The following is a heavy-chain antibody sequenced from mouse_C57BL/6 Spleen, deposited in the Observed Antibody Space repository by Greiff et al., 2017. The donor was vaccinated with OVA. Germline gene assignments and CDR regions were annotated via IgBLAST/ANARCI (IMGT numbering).Heavy chain of an antibody. CDR1: GYTFTSYT. V-gene: IGHV1-4*01. J-gene: IGHJ4*01. D-gene: IGHD1-1*01. Sequence: VQLQQSGAELARPGASVKMSCKASGYTFTSYTMHWVKQRPGQGLEWIGYINPSSGYTKYNQKFKDKATLTADKYSSTAYMQLSSLTSEDSAVYYCASYTTVGYAMDYWGQGTSVTVSS. CDR3: ASYTTVGYAMDY. CDR2: INPSSGYT.